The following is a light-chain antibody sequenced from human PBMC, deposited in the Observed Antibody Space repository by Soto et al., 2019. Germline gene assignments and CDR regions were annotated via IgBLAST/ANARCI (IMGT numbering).Light chain of an antibody. CDR3: MQALPTYT. Sequence: DVVMTQSPLSLPVTPGEPASISCRSSQSLLHSNGYNYLEWYLQKPGQSPQLLIYLGSSRASGVPDWIGGCGSGTDFTLKISRVEAEDVGVYYCMQALPTYTFGQGTKLEIK. CDR1: QSLLHSNGYNY. V-gene: IGKV2-28*01. J-gene: IGKJ2*01. CDR2: LGS.